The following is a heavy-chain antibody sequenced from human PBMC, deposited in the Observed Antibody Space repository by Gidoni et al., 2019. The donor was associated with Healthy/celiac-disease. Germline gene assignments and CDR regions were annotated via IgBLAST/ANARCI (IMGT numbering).Heavy chain of an antibody. CDR3: AKDMPPSAGHFDWYPDY. CDR2: ISYDGSNK. J-gene: IGHJ4*02. V-gene: IGHV3-30*18. Sequence: QVQLVESGGGVVQPGRSLRLSCAASGFTFSSYGMHWVRQAPGKGLEWVAVISYDGSNKYYADSVKGRFTISRDNSKNTLYLQMNSLRAEDTAVYYCAKDMPPSAGHFDWYPDYWGQGTLVTVSS. D-gene: IGHD3-9*01. CDR1: GFTFSSYG.